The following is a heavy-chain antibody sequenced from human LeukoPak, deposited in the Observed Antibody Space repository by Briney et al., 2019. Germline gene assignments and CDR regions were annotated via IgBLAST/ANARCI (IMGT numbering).Heavy chain of an antibody. CDR3: ARREGGYYYMDV. Sequence: GRSLRLSCAAAGFTVSNYAMHWVRQAPGKGLGWVAVISYDGSNKYYADSVKGRFTISRDNAKNSLYLQMNSLRAEDTAVYYCARREGGYYYMDVWGKGTTVTVSS. D-gene: IGHD3-16*01. CDR2: ISYDGSNK. V-gene: IGHV3-30*07. CDR1: GFTVSNYA. J-gene: IGHJ6*03.